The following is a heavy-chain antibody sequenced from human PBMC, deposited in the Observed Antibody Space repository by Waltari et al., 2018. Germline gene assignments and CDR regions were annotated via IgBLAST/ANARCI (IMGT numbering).Heavy chain of an antibody. CDR1: GFIFNPFA. Sequence: EVQLVESGGGLVKPGGSLRLSCAASGFIFNPFARNWVRQAPGKGLEWVSSISSRSTYIYYADSVKGRFTISRDNARSSLFLQMNSLRAEDTAVYYCARDEGGQYQGDFDYWGQGTLVSVSS. J-gene: IGHJ4*02. V-gene: IGHV3-21*01. CDR3: ARDEGGQYQGDFDY. CDR2: ISSRSTYI. D-gene: IGHD3-16*01.